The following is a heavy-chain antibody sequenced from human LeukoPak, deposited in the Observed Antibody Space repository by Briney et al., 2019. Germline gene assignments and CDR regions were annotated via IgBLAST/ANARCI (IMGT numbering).Heavy chain of an antibody. V-gene: IGHV3-7*04. CDR1: GFTLSSYW. D-gene: IGHD2-15*01. CDR3: VRVLAATTAFDY. CDR2: IKQDGSEK. J-gene: IGHJ4*02. Sequence: PGGSLRLFCAASGFTLSSYWMSWVRQAPGKGLEWVANIKQDGSEKYYVDSVKVRFTISRDNAKNSLFLQMNSLRAEDTAVYYCVRVLAATTAFDYWGRGTLVTVSS.